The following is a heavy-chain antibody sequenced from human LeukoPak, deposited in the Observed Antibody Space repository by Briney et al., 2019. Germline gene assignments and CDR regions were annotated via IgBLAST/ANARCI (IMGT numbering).Heavy chain of an antibody. CDR2: INHSGST. CDR3: ATSSSWSRWFAP. J-gene: IGHJ5*02. V-gene: IGHV4-34*01. Sequence: SETLSLTCAVYGGSFSGYYWSWIRQPPGKGLEWIGEINHSGSTNYNPSLKSRVTISVDTSKNQFSLKLSSVTAADTAVYYCATSSSWSRWFAPWGQGTLVTVSS. D-gene: IGHD6-13*01. CDR1: GGSFSGYY.